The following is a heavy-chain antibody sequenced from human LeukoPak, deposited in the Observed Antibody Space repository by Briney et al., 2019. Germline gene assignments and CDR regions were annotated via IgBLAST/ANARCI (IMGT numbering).Heavy chain of an antibody. CDR2: ISYDGSNK. D-gene: IGHD5-18*01. V-gene: IGHV3-30*18. J-gene: IGHJ4*02. Sequence: GGSLRLSCAASGFTFSSYGMHWVRQAPGKGLEWVAVISYDGSNKYYADSVKGRFTISRDNSKNTLYLQMNSLRAEDTAVYYCANLPEEDSYGLDYWGQGTLVTVSS. CDR3: ANLPEEDSYGLDY. CDR1: GFTFSSYG.